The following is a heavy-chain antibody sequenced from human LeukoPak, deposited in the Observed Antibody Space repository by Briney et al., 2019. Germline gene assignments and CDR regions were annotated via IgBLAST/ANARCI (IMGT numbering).Heavy chain of an antibody. D-gene: IGHD3-16*02. CDR1: GLTLSSYA. V-gene: IGHV3-64D*06. Sequence: GGSLRLSCSASGLTLSSYAMHWVRQAPGKGLEYVSAISSNGGSTYYADSVKGRFTISRDNSKNTLYLQMSSLRVEDTAVYYCVKSLGAGVIVFDYWGQGTLVTVSS. CDR2: ISSNGGST. CDR3: VKSLGAGVIVFDY. J-gene: IGHJ4*02.